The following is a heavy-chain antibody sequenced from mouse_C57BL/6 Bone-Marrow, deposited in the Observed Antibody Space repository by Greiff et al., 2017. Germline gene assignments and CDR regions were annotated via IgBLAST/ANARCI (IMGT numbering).Heavy chain of an antibody. CDR3: AREGESKRSYDYDGAWFAY. Sequence: QVQLKQPGAELVKPGASVKLSCKASGYTFTSYWMHWVKQRPGRGLEWIGRIDPNSGGTKYNEKFKSKATLTVDKPSSTAYMQLSSLTSEDSAVYYCAREGESKRSYDYDGAWFAYWGQGTLVTVSA. D-gene: IGHD2-4*01. V-gene: IGHV1-72*01. J-gene: IGHJ3*01. CDR1: GYTFTSYW. CDR2: IDPNSGGT.